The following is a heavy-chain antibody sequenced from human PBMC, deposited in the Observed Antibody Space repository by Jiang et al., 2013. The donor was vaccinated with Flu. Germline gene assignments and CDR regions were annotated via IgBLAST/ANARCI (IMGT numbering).Heavy chain of an antibody. V-gene: IGHV6-1*01. D-gene: IGHD3-22*01. CDR1: GDSVSSNSAA. Sequence: QTLSLTCAISGDSVSSNSAAWNWIRQSPSRGLEWLGRTYYRSKWYNDYAVSVKSRITINPDTSKNQFSLQLNSVTPEDTAVYYCARDQENYYDSSGYYAAFDIWGQGTMVTVSS. CDR3: ARDQENYYDSSGYYAAFDI. CDR2: TYYRSKWYN. J-gene: IGHJ3*02.